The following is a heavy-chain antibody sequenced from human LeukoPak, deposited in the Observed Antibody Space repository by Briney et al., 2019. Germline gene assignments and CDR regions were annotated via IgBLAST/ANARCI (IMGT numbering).Heavy chain of an antibody. V-gene: IGHV3-74*01. CDR1: GFTFSSYW. J-gene: IGHJ4*02. CDR2: INSDGSST. Sequence: GGSLRLSCAASGFTFSSYWMHWVRHAPGKGLVWVSRINSDGSSTSYADSVKGRFTISRDNAKNTLYLQMNSLRAEDTAVYYCARVPHRDSSGYKPYYFDYWGQGTLVTVSS. CDR3: ARVPHRDSSGYKPYYFDY. D-gene: IGHD6-19*01.